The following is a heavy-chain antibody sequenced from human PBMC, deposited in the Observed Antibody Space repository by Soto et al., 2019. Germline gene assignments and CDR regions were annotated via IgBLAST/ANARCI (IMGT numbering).Heavy chain of an antibody. Sequence: SVSNAWMNWVRQAPGKGLEWVGRIKSKTDGGTTDYAAPVKGRFTISRDDSKNTLYLQMNSLKTEDTAVYYCTTDFAAVADSRFDSWGQGTLVTVSS. D-gene: IGHD6-19*01. CDR1: SVSNAW. J-gene: IGHJ4*02. CDR3: TTDFAAVADSRFDS. V-gene: IGHV3-15*07. CDR2: IKSKTDGGTT.